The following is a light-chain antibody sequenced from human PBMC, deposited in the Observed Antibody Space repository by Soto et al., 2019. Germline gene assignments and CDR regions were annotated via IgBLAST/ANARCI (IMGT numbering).Light chain of an antibody. Sequence: DIVLTQSPGTLSLSPGERATLSCRASQSVTSSYLAWYQQKPGQTPRLLIYGASTRATGIPDRFSGSGSGTDFTLTISRVEPEDFAVYYCQQYGGSLTFGGGTKVEI. V-gene: IGKV3-20*01. J-gene: IGKJ4*01. CDR3: QQYGGSLT. CDR2: GAS. CDR1: QSVTSSY.